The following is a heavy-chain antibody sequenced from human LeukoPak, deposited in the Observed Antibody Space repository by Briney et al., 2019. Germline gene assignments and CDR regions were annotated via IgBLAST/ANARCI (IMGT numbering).Heavy chain of an antibody. CDR1: GYTFTSYG. CDR3: ARSGMNSPYYYYGMDV. D-gene: IGHD2/OR15-2a*01. Sequence: GESLKVSCKASGYTFTSYGISWVRQAPGQGLEWMGWISAYNGNTNYAQKLQGRVTMTTDTSTSTAYMELRSLRSDDTAVYYCARSGMNSPYYYYGMDVWGQGTTVTVSS. J-gene: IGHJ6*02. CDR2: ISAYNGNT. V-gene: IGHV1-18*01.